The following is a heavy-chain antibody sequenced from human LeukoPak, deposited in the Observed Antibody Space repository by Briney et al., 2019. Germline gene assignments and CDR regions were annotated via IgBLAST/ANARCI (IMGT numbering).Heavy chain of an antibody. CDR3: ARDLSGITGYTYGRGIDY. CDR1: GGTFNNYA. CDR2: IIPIFGSS. Sequence: ASVKVSCKASGGTFNNYAINWVRQAPGQGLEWMGGIIPIFGSSNYAQKFQGRVTITADESTTTAYMELSSLRSEDTAVYYCARDLSGITGYTYGRGIDYWGQGTLVTVSS. D-gene: IGHD5-18*01. V-gene: IGHV1-69*13. J-gene: IGHJ4*02.